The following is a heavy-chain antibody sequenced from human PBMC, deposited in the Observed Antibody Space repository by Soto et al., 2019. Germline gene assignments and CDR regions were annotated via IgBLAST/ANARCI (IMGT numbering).Heavy chain of an antibody. CDR3: ARNGGSSWLNWFDP. J-gene: IGHJ5*02. V-gene: IGHV4-38-2*01. CDR1: GYSISSGCY. CDR2: IYHSGST. D-gene: IGHD6-13*01. Sequence: SETLSLTCAVSGYSISSGCYWGWIRQPPGKGLEWIGSIYHSGSTYYNPSLKSRVTISVATSKNQFSLKLSSVTAADTAVYYCARNGGSSWLNWFDPWGQGTLVTVSS.